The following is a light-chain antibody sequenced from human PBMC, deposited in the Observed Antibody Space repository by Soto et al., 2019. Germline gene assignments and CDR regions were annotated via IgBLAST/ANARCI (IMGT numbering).Light chain of an antibody. CDR2: AAS. V-gene: IGKV1-39*01. J-gene: IGKJ1*01. Sequence: DIQMTQSPTSLSASVGDRVTITCRASQSVSNWLAWYQQKRGKAPKLLIYAASSLQSGVPSRFSGSGSGTDFTLTISSLQPEDFATYYCQQSYSTLRFGQGTKVDNK. CDR1: QSVSNW. CDR3: QQSYSTLR.